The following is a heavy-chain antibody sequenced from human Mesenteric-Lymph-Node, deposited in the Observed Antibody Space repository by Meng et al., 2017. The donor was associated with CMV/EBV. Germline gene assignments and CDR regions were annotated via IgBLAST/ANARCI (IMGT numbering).Heavy chain of an antibody. CDR2: IKHGGNT. D-gene: IGHD3-10*01. Sequence: SETLSFTCAVYGGSFSGYYWTWIRQPPGKGLEWIGEIKHGGNTKYNPSLKSRVTMSLDTSKNQVSLKLTSMTAADTALYYCARSYGSGSSRFDPWGQGTQVTVSS. CDR1: GGSFSGYY. J-gene: IGHJ5*02. V-gene: IGHV4-34*01. CDR3: ARSYGSGSSRFDP.